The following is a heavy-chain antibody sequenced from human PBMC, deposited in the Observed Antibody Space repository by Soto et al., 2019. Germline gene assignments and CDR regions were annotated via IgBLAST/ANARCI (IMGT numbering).Heavy chain of an antibody. CDR2: IYYSGTT. D-gene: IGHD1-26*01. Sequence: PSETLSLTCTVSGGSISSSNWWGWIRQPPGKGLEWIGYIYYSGTTYYNPSLKSRVTMSVDTSKNQFSLKLTSVTAVDTAVYYCARREIQGPIDFWGHGTLVTVSS. CDR3: ARREIQGPIDF. J-gene: IGHJ4*01. CDR1: GGSISSSNW. V-gene: IGHV4-28*01.